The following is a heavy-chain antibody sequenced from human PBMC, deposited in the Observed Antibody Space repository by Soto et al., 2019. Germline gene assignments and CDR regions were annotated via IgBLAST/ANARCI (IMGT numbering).Heavy chain of an antibody. CDR1: GFTFSSYA. J-gene: IGHJ1*01. V-gene: IGHV3-23*01. CDR3: AKDPTSNYYDSSGYYWDANMGY. D-gene: IGHD3-22*01. CDR2: ISGSGVST. Sequence: GGSLRLSCAASGFTFSSYAMSWVRQAPGKGPEWVSAISGSGVSTYYADSVKGRFTISRDNSKNTLYLQMNSLRAEDTAVYYCAKDPTSNYYDSSGYYWDANMGYWGKGTLVNVS.